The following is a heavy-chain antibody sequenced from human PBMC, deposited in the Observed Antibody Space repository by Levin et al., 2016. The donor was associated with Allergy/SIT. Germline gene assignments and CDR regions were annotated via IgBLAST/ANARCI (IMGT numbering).Heavy chain of an antibody. D-gene: IGHD3-10*01. CDR2: IDWDDDE. J-gene: IGHJ3*02. Sequence: RQAPGKALEWLARIDWDDDEFYSTSLKTRLTISKDTSKNQVVLTMTNMDPVDTATYYCARMITMVRGVNTHAFDIWGQGTMVTVSS. V-gene: IGHV2-70*04. CDR3: ARMITMVRGVNTHAFDI.